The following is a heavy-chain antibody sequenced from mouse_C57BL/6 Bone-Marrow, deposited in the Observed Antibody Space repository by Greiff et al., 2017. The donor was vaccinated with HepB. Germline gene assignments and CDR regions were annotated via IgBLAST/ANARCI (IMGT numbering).Heavy chain of an antibody. CDR1: GFNIKNTY. J-gene: IGHJ1*03. CDR2: IDPANGNT. CDR3: ANPFITTVSYWYFDV. V-gene: IGHV14-3*01. Sequence: EVKVVESVAELVRPGASVKLSCTASGFNIKNTYMHWVKQRPEQGLEWIGRIDPANGNTKYAPKFQGKATLTADTSSNTAYLQLSSLTSEDTAIYYSANPFITTVSYWYFDVWGTGTTVTVSS. D-gene: IGHD1-1*01.